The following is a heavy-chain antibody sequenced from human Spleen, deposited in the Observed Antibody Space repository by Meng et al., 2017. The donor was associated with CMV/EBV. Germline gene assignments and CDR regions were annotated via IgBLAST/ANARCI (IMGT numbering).Heavy chain of an antibody. V-gene: IGHV1-2*02. D-gene: IGHD2-2*01. J-gene: IGHJ6*02. Sequence: ASVKVSCKASGYTFTSYDINWVRQATGQGLEWMGWINPNSGGTNYAQKFQGRVTMARDTSISTAYMELTRLRSDDTAVYYCARDMSCSTSSCYYYYGMDVWGQGTTVTVSS. CDR2: INPNSGGT. CDR1: GYTFTSYD. CDR3: ARDMSCSTSSCYYYYGMDV.